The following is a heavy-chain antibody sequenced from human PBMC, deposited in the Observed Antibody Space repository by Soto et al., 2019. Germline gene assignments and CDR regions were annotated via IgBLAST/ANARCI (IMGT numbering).Heavy chain of an antibody. CDR3: AKSHMIVVVMGAFDI. V-gene: IGHV3-30*18. D-gene: IGHD3-22*01. CDR2: ISYDGSNK. Sequence: GGSLRLSCAASGFTFSSYGMHWVRQAPGKGLEWVAVISYDGSNKYYADSVKGRFTISRDNSKNTLYLQMNSLRAEDTAVYYCAKSHMIVVVMGAFDIWGQGTMVTVSS. CDR1: GFTFSSYG. J-gene: IGHJ3*02.